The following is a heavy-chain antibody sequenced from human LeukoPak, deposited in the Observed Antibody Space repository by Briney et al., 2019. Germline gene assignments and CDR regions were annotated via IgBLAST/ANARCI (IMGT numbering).Heavy chain of an antibody. CDR2: IWYDGSNK. V-gene: IGHV3-33*01. J-gene: IGHJ4*02. CDR1: GFTFSSYG. D-gene: IGHD3-10*01. Sequence: QPGRSLRLSCAASGFTFSSYGMHWVRQAPGKGLEWVAVIWYDGSNKYYADSVKGRFTISRDNSKNTLYLQMNSLRAEDTTVYYCARGPYGSGSGGCFDYWGQGTLVTVSS. CDR3: ARGPYGSGSGGCFDY.